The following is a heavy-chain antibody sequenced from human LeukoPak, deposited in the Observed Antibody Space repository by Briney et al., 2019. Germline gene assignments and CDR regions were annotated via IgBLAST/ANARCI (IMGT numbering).Heavy chain of an antibody. CDR3: AKESSGYSNYFDY. CDR1: GFSFSNFA. Sequence: GGSLRLSCEASGFSFSNFAMSWVRQAPGMGLQWVSTLTDRGISRFYADSVKGRFTISRDNSKNTLYLQMNSLRAEDTAVYYCAKESSGYSNYFDYWGQGTLVTVSS. V-gene: IGHV3-23*01. CDR2: LTDRGISR. D-gene: IGHD3-3*01. J-gene: IGHJ4*02.